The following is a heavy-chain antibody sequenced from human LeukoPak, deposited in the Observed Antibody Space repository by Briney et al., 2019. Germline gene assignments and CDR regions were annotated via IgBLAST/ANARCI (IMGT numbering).Heavy chain of an antibody. V-gene: IGHV1-2*02. J-gene: IGHJ6*02. D-gene: IGHD1-1*01. CDR3: VSGSYGVSANGMDV. CDR2: INPNSGGT. CDR1: GYTFTGYY. Sequence: ASVKASCKASGYTFTGYYMHWVRQAPGQGLEWMGWINPNSGGTNYAQKFQGRVTMTRDTSISTAYMELSRLRSNDTAVYYCVSGSYGVSANGMDVWGQGTMVTVSS.